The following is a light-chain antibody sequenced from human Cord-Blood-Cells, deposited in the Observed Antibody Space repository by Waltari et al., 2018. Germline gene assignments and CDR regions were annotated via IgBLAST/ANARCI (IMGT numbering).Light chain of an antibody. Sequence: DIQMTQSPSSLSASVGDRVTITCQASQDISNYLNWYQQKPGKAPKLLIYDAANLETGVPSRFSESGSGTNFTFTISSLQPEDIATNYCQQYDNLPITFGQGTRLEIK. CDR1: QDISNY. V-gene: IGKV1-33*01. J-gene: IGKJ5*01. CDR3: QQYDNLPIT. CDR2: DAA.